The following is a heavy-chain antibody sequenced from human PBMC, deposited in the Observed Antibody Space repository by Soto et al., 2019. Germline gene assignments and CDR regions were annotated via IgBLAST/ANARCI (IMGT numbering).Heavy chain of an antibody. Sequence: EVQLVESGGGLVQPGGSLRLSCAASGFTFSSYSMNWVRQAPGKGLEWLSYISSSISTMHYADSVKGRFTISRDNAKNSLYLQINSLRDEDTDVYYCARDVRDTAVADFDYWGQGTLVTVSS. D-gene: IGHD5-18*01. CDR2: ISSSISTM. V-gene: IGHV3-48*02. CDR3: ARDVRDTAVADFDY. CDR1: GFTFSSYS. J-gene: IGHJ4*02.